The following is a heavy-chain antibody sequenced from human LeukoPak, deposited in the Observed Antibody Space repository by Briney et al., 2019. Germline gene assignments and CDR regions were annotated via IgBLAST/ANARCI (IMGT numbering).Heavy chain of an antibody. J-gene: IGHJ4*02. CDR3: AREKGIAAAGQGFDY. CDR2: INHSGST. V-gene: IGHV4-34*01. D-gene: IGHD6-13*01. Sequence: SETLSLTCAVYGVSFSGYYWSWIRQPPGKGLEWIGEINHSGSTNYNPSLKSRVTISVDTSKNQFSLKLSSVTAADTAVYYCAREKGIAAAGQGFDYWGQGTLVTVSS. CDR1: GVSFSGYY.